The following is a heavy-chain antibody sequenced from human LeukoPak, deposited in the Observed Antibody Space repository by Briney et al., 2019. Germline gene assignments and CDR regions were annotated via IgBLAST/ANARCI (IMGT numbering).Heavy chain of an antibody. V-gene: IGHV4-39*07. CDR3: AREGGFDY. CDR2: IYYTGNT. Sequence: SETLSLTCTVSGGSITSTSYYWGWIRQPPGKGLEWIGSIYYTGNTYYNPSLKSRVTISIDTSNNQFSLKLSSVTAADTAVYYCAREGGFDYWGQGTLVTVSS. CDR1: GGSITSTSYY. J-gene: IGHJ4*02.